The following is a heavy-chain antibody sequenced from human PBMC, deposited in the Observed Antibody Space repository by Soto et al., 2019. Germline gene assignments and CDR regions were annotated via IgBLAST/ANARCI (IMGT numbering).Heavy chain of an antibody. CDR3: ARGLITGSHYSGGWYYFDS. D-gene: IGHD6-19*01. CDR2: INHSGSA. Sequence: QVQLQQSGAGLLKPSETLSLTCAVYGESFSGHIWTWIRQTPGKGLQWIGQINHSGSASYNPSLKSRLTTSVHTSNSQFSLELSSVTAADTAVYYCARGLITGSHYSGGWYYFDSWGQGTQGNVSS. V-gene: IGHV4-34*01. J-gene: IGHJ4*02. CDR1: GESFSGHI.